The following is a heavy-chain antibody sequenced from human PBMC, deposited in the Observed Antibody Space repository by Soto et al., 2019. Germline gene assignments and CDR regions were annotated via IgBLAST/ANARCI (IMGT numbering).Heavy chain of an antibody. CDR3: ATFRQLLTGFRYPAY. D-gene: IGHD3-9*01. CDR2: IIHGGNT. CDR1: GGSFTGYY. Sequence: PSETLSLTCAVYGGSFTGYYWSWIRQPPGKGLEWIGEIIHGGNTNYNPSLKSRVTISLDTSKNQFSLKLSSVTAADTAVYYCATFRQLLTGFRYPAYWAPGTLVTVSS. J-gene: IGHJ4*02. V-gene: IGHV4-34*12.